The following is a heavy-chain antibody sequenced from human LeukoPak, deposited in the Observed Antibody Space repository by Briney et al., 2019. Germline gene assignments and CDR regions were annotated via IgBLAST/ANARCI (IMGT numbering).Heavy chain of an antibody. J-gene: IGHJ5*02. CDR2: INTNTGNP. V-gene: IGHV7-4-1*02. CDR3: ARNFRYYDILTGYSNWFDP. CDR1: GYTFTSYA. Sequence: ASVKVSCKASGYTFTSYAMNWVRQAPGQGLEWMGWINTNTGNPTYAQGFTGRFVFSLDTSVSTAYLQISSLKAEDTAVYHCARNFRYYDILTGYSNWFDPWGQGTLVTVSS. D-gene: IGHD3-9*01.